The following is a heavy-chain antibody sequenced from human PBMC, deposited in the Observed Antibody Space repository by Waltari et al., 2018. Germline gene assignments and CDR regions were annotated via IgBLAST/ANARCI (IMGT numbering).Heavy chain of an antibody. Sequence: QLLESGGGLVQPGGSLRPSCGLPGFTFTSNAINRVRRAPGAGLQWVAAITVSDTTYHADSVKGRFTISRDTFSDTVYLQMNSLRADDTAVYYCAKPFYNWDDPLVSWGQGTLVTVSS. CDR1: GFTFTSNA. CDR3: AKPFYNWDDPLVS. CDR2: ITVSDTT. D-gene: IGHD1-20*01. V-gene: IGHV3-23*01. J-gene: IGHJ5*02.